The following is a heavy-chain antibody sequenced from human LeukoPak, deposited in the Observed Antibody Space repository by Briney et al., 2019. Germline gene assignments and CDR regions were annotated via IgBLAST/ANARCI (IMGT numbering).Heavy chain of an antibody. J-gene: IGHJ4*02. V-gene: IGHV3-30*18. CDR2: ISYDGDDK. CDR1: GFTFSDYG. D-gene: IGHD5-18*01. CDR3: AKGSYGYYFDY. Sequence: GGSLRLSCAASGFTFSDYGMHWVRQAPGKGLEWVASISYDGDDKKYLDSVKGRFTISRDISKNTMYLQMNSLRPEDTALYYCAKGSYGYYFDYWGQGTLVTVSS.